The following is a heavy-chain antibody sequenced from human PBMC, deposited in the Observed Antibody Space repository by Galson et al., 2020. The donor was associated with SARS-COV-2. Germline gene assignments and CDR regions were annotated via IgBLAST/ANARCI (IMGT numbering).Heavy chain of an antibody. CDR2: VYSKDAK. CDR3: AHSQRSSWYKPYFDY. CDR1: GFSLTLSGVG. V-gene: IGHV2-5*01. Sequence: SGHTLAKPTQTLTPTCTFSGFSLTLSGVGVGWIRHPTGKALEWLALVYSKDAKWYNPSLKSRLNITEDTSNNLVVLTMTSMDPVDTATYFCAHSQRSSWYKPYFDYWGQGTLVTVSS. J-gene: IGHJ4*02. D-gene: IGHD1-1*01.